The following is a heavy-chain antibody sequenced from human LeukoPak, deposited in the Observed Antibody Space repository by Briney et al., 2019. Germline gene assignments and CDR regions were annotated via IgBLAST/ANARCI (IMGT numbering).Heavy chain of an antibody. Sequence: GGSVRLSCVASGFTFSEKWMHWVRQAPGKGLAWVSHINRDGGLTNYADSVKGRFTISRDNARNTVYLQMSSLRVGDTAIYFCAREEHRLAEAGTSAFDLGGQGTLVTVSP. V-gene: IGHV3-74*01. CDR3: AREEHRLAEAGTSAFDL. J-gene: IGHJ3*01. D-gene: IGHD6-13*01. CDR2: INRDGGLT. CDR1: GFTFSEKW.